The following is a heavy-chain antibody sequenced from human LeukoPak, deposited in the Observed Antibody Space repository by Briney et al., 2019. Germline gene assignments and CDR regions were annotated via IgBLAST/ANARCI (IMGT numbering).Heavy chain of an antibody. J-gene: IGHJ4*02. CDR1: GFTFSNFV. CDR3: ARLKAAAGSNFDY. Sequence: GGSLRLSCAASGFTFSNFVMSWVRQAPGKGLEWVSAISGSGGSTYYADSVKGRFTISRDTAKNSLYLQMNSLRAEDTALYYCARLKAAAGSNFDYWGQGTLVTVSS. CDR2: ISGSGGST. D-gene: IGHD6-13*01. V-gene: IGHV3-23*01.